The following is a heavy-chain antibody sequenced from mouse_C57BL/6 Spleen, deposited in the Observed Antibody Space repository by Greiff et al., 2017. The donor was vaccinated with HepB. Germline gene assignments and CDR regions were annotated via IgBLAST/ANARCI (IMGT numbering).Heavy chain of an antibody. J-gene: IGHJ1*03. V-gene: IGHV1-62-2*01. CDR1: GYTFTEYT. CDR3: ARHEGTVVEDWYFDV. Sequence: VVKPGASVKLSCKASGYTFTEYTIHWVKQRSGQGLEWIGWFYPGSGSIKYNEKFKDKATLTADKSSSTVYMELSRLTSEDSAVYFCARHEGTVVEDWYFDVWGTGTTVTVSS. D-gene: IGHD1-1*01. CDR2: FYPGSGSI.